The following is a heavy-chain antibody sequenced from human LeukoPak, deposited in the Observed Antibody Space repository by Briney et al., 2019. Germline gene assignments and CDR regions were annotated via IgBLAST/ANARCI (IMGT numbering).Heavy chain of an antibody. Sequence: GGSLRLSCAASGFTFSSYAMSWVRQAPGKGLEWVSAISGSGGSTYYADSVKGRFTISRDNSKNTLYLQMNSLRAEDTAAYYCAKGYCSSTSCFFDYWGQGTLVTVSS. V-gene: IGHV3-23*01. J-gene: IGHJ4*02. CDR2: ISGSGGST. CDR1: GFTFSSYA. D-gene: IGHD2-2*01. CDR3: AKGYCSSTSCFFDY.